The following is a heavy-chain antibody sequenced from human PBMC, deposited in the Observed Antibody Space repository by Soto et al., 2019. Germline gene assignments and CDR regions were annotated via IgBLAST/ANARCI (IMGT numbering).Heavy chain of an antibody. V-gene: IGHV3-33*01. CDR1: GFSFSTHG. CDR2: ILYDGSIE. Sequence: QVQLVESGGGVVQPGESLRLSCAASGFSFSTHGMHWVRQAPGKGLDWVAVILYDGSIEYYTDSVKGRFTISRDNSKSTLYLQMSSLRAEGTAGYYCARDTICGYWDFDLWGRGTLVTVSS. D-gene: IGHD2-21*01. J-gene: IGHJ2*01. CDR3: ARDTICGYWDFDL.